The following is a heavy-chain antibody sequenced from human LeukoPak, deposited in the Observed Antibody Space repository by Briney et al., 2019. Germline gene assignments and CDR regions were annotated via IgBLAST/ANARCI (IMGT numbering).Heavy chain of an antibody. J-gene: IGHJ4*02. CDR1: GFTFSSYG. CDR3: AKETDYDGNSYYFDY. V-gene: IGHV3-33*06. CDR2: IWYDGSNK. D-gene: IGHD4-23*01. Sequence: ARSLRLSCAASGFTFSSYGMHWVRQAPGKGMEWVAVIWYDGSNKYYTDSVKCRFTISRDNSKNTLYLQMNSLRAEHTAVYYCAKETDYDGNSYYFDYWGQGTLVTVSS.